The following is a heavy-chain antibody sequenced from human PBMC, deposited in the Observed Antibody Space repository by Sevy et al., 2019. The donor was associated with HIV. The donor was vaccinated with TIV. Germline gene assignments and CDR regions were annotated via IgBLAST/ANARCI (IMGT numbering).Heavy chain of an antibody. J-gene: IGHJ6*03. Sequence: ASVKVSCKASGYTFTSYDINWVRQAPGQGLEWMGWISAYNGNTNYAQKLQGRVTMTTDTSTSTAYMELRSLRSDDTAVYYCARVANYDSSGYSQVAGCYYYMDVWGKGTTVTVSS. CDR1: GYTFTSYD. CDR3: ARVANYDSSGYSQVAGCYYYMDV. D-gene: IGHD3-22*01. CDR2: ISAYNGNT. V-gene: IGHV1-18*01.